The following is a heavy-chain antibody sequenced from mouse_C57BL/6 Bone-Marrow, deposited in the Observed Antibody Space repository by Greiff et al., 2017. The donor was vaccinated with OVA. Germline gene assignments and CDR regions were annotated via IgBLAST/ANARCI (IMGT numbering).Heavy chain of an antibody. CDR1: GYTFTSYW. J-gene: IGHJ4*01. CDR2: IDPSDSYT. CDR3: AREYGRSYDGDYAMDY. D-gene: IGHD1-1*01. V-gene: IGHV1-69*01. Sequence: QVQLQQPGAELVMPGASVKLSCKASGYTFTSYWMHWVKQRPGQGLEWIGEIDPSDSYTNYNQKFKGKSTLTVDKSSSTAYMQLSSLTSEDSAVYYCAREYGRSYDGDYAMDYWGQGTSVTVSS.